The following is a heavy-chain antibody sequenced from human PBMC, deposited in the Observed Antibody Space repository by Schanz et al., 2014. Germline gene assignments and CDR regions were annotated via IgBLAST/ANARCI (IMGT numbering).Heavy chain of an antibody. CDR3: AKARRKSNCSGGRCFHYSYYGMDV. D-gene: IGHD2-15*01. J-gene: IGHJ6*02. Sequence: EGQLLESGGGLIQPGGSLRLSCAASGFTFSSYAMSWVRQAPGKGLEWVSDISSGSSYANYADSVKGRFTISRDNAKNTLYLQMNSLRAEDTAVYYCAKARRKSNCSGGRCFHYSYYGMDVWGQGTTVTVSS. CDR2: ISSGSSYA. V-gene: IGHV3-23*01. CDR1: GFTFSSYA.